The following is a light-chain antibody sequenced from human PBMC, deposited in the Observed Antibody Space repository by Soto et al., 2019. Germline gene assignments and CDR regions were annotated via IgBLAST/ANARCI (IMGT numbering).Light chain of an antibody. Sequence: QSILTQPDSVSVSAGQSITISCTGTSSDVGSYNYVSWYQQHPGKAPKLMIYEVSDRPSGISSRFSGSKSGNTASLTISGLQTDEEADYYCSSYTSSSTLFGTGTKVTVL. J-gene: IGLJ1*01. CDR2: EVS. CDR1: SSDVGSYNY. CDR3: SSYTSSSTL. V-gene: IGLV2-14*01.